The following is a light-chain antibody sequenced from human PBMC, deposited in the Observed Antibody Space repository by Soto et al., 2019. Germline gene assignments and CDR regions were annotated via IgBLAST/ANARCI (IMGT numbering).Light chain of an antibody. V-gene: IGKV4-1*01. Sequence: DIVLTQSPDSLAVSLGERATINCKSSQSVLYSSNNMNYLAWYQQKPGQPPQLLIYWASTRESGVPDRFSGSGSGADFTLTISSLQAEDVAVYYCQQYYITPITFGQGTRLEIK. CDR2: WAS. CDR1: QSVLYSSNNMNY. J-gene: IGKJ5*01. CDR3: QQYYITPIT.